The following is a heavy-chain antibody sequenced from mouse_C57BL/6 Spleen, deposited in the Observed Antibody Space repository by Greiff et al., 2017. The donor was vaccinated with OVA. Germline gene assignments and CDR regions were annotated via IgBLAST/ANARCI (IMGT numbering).Heavy chain of an antibody. CDR3: AREGDYGGAWFAY. V-gene: IGHV1-18*01. CDR1: GYTFTDYN. Sequence: VQLQHSGPELVKPGASVKIPCKASGYTFTDYNMDWVKQSHGKSLEWIGDINPNNGGTIYNQKFKGKATLTVDKSSSTAYMELRSLTSEDTAVYYCAREGDYGGAWFAYWGQGTLVTVSA. CDR2: INPNNGGT. J-gene: IGHJ3*01. D-gene: IGHD2-4*01.